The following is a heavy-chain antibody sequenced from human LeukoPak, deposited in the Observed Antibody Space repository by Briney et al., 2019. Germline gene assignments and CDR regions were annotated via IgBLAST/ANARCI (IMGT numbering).Heavy chain of an antibody. CDR3: ARKQLGSTFDI. D-gene: IGHD1-1*01. J-gene: IGHJ3*02. CDR2: ISSQNSYI. Sequence: PGGSLRLSCAASGFSFSHSTMNWLRQAPGRGLEWVSSISSQNSYIHYIDSVKGRFTISRDNANSSLYLQMNSLAPEDTAVYFCARKQLGSTFDIWGQGAMVTVSS. CDR1: GFSFSHST. V-gene: IGHV3-21*06.